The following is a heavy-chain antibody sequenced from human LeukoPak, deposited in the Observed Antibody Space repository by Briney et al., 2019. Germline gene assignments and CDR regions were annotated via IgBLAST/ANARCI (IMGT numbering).Heavy chain of an antibody. V-gene: IGHV1-46*01. CDR2: INPSGGST. CDR1: GYTXTXYY. Sequence: GASVKVSCKASGYTXTXYYMHXXXXXPXXXLEWMGIINPSGGSTXYAQKFQGRVTMTRDTSTSTVYMELSSLRSEDTAVYYCARDVSPNYYYGMDVWGQGTTVTVSS. J-gene: IGHJ6*02. CDR3: ARDVSPNYYYGMDV.